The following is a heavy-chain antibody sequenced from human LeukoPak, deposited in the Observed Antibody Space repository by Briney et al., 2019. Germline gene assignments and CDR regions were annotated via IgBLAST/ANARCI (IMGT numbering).Heavy chain of an antibody. Sequence: QPGGSLRPSCAASGFTFSSNWMHWVRQAPGKGLVWVSRINEDGSTTNYADSVKGRSTIFRDNAKNTLYLQMNSLRAEDTAVYYCVRDLGGRSGHWGQGTLVTVSS. J-gene: IGHJ4*02. D-gene: IGHD1-26*01. V-gene: IGHV3-74*01. CDR2: INEDGSTT. CDR1: GFTFSSNW. CDR3: VRDLGGRSGH.